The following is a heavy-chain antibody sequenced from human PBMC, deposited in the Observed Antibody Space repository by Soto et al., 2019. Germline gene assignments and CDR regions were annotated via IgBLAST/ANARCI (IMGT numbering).Heavy chain of an antibody. D-gene: IGHD3-10*01. CDR2: IYYSGST. CDR1: GDSISGSY. CDR3: ARVWGGAFDI. Sequence: PSETLSLTCSVSGDSISGSYWSWIRQPPGKGLEWIGYIYYSGSTNYNPSLKSRVTISLDTSKNQFSLKVSSVTAADTAVYYCARVWGGAFDIWGQGTMVTVSS. J-gene: IGHJ3*02. V-gene: IGHV4-59*01.